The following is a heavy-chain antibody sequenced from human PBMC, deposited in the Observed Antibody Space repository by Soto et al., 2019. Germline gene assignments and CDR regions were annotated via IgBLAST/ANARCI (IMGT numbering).Heavy chain of an antibody. CDR3: AASWFGDTIDY. Sequence: EEQLVESGGNLVQPGGSLRLSCAASGFTFSSYWMHWVRQAPGKGLVWVSRMIGDGSRINYVDSVKGRFTISRDNDKSTLYLQMNSLRVEDTAVYYCAASWFGDTIDYWGQGTLVTVSS. D-gene: IGHD3-10*01. V-gene: IGHV3-74*01. CDR1: GFTFSSYW. J-gene: IGHJ4*02. CDR2: MIGDGSRI.